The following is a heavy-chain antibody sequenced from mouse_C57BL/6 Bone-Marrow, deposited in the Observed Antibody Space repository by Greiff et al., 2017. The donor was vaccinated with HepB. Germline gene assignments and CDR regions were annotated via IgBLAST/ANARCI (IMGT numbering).Heavy chain of an antibody. CDR3: AREAYYGLWFAY. J-gene: IGHJ3*01. CDR1: GYTFTSYG. Sequence: VQVVESGAELARPGASVKLSCKASGYTFTSYGISWVKQRTGQGLEWIGEIYPRSGNTYYNEKFKGKATLTADKSSSTAYMELRSLTSEDSAVYFCAREAYYGLWFAYWGQGTLVTVSA. CDR2: IYPRSGNT. V-gene: IGHV1-81*01. D-gene: IGHD2-10*01.